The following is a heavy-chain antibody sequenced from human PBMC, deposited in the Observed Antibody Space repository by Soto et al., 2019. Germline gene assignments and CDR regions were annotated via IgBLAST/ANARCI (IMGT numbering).Heavy chain of an antibody. CDR1: GYTFFTYD. CDR2: ISTYSGDT. CDR3: ARHHGPTTSENWFDP. V-gene: IGHV1-18*01. D-gene: IGHD5-12*01. Sequence: ASVKVSCKASGYTFFTYDISWVRQAPGQGLEWRGWISTYSGDTKYAQKFQGRVTMTTDTSTTTAYLELRSLRSDDTAVYYCARHHGPTTSENWFDPWGQGTLVTVS. J-gene: IGHJ5*02.